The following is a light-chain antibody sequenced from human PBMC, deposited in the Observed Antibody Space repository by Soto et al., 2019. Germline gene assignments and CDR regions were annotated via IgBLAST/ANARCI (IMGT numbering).Light chain of an antibody. CDR3: QQYAESPLT. CDR1: RSFGRSY. CDR2: GAS. J-gene: IGKJ4*01. V-gene: IGKV3-20*01. Sequence: ETVLTQSPAPVSFFQGETPPPPCGASRSFGRSYLAWFQHKPGQAPRLLIYGASTRATGIPDRFRGSGSGTDFTLTVSRLESEDFAVYYCQQYAESPLTFGGGTKVEIK.